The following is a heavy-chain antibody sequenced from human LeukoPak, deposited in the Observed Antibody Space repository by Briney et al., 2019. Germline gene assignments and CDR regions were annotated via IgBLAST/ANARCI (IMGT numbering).Heavy chain of an antibody. V-gene: IGHV3-20*04. CDR1: GFTFDDYG. D-gene: IGHD3-16*01. CDR3: ARGGRGYWGGYPGKVGL. CDR2: INWNGGST. Sequence: GGSLRLSCAASGFTFDDYGMSWVRQAPGKGLEWVSGINWNGGSTGYADSVKGRFTISRDNAKNSLYLQMNSLRAEDTALYYWARGGRGYWGGYPGKVGLWGQGTLSPSPQ. J-gene: IGHJ4*02.